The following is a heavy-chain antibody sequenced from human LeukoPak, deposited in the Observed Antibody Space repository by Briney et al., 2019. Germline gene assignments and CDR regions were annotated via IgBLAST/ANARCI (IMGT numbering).Heavy chain of an antibody. CDR3: AREFNGYAFDI. J-gene: IGHJ3*02. D-gene: IGHD2-8*01. CDR1: GFTFSSYS. V-gene: IGHV3-48*01. CDR2: ISSSSSTI. Sequence: GGSLRLSCAASGFTFSSYSMNWVRQAPGKGLEWVSYISSSSSTIYYADSVKGRFTISRDNAKNSLYLQMNSLRAEDMAVYYCAREFNGYAFDIWGQGTMVTVSS.